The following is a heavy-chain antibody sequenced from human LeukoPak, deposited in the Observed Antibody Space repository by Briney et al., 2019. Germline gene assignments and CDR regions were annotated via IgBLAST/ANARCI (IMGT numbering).Heavy chain of an antibody. D-gene: IGHD2-2*01. CDR1: GYTFTGYY. V-gene: IGHV1-2*02. CDR2: INPNSGGT. CDR3: AREGYCSSTSCPRWFDP. Sequence: ASVKVSCKASGYTFTGYYLHWVRQAPGQGLEWMGWINPNSGGTNYAQKFQGRVTMTRDTSISTAYMELSRLRSDDTAVYYCAREGYCSSTSCPRWFDPWGQGTLVTVSS. J-gene: IGHJ5*02.